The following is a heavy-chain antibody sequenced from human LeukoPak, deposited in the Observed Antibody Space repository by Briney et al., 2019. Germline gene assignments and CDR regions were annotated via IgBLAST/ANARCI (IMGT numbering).Heavy chain of an antibody. V-gene: IGHV4-59*01. CDR2: IYYSGST. Sequence: SETLSLTCTVSGGSISTYYWTWIRQPPGKGLEWIGYIYYSGSTNYNPSLKSRVNISVDTSHNQVSLRLSSVTAADTSVYYCARGRSPPVYTIGWYHWFDPWGQGTLVTVSS. J-gene: IGHJ5*02. CDR3: ARGRSPPVYTIGWYHWFDP. D-gene: IGHD6-19*01. CDR1: GGSISTYY.